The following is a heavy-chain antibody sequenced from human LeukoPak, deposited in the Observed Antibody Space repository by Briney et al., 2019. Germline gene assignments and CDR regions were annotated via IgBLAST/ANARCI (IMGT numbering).Heavy chain of an antibody. CDR3: AKDQDSIGIDAFDI. CDR1: GFTFSSYE. D-gene: IGHD3-22*01. J-gene: IGHJ3*02. V-gene: IGHV3-48*03. CDR2: ISSSGSTI. Sequence: GGSLRLSCAASGFTFSSYEMNWVRQAPGKGLEWVSYISSSGSTIYYADSVKGRFTISRDNAKNSLYLQMSSLRTEDTALYYCAKDQDSIGIDAFDIWGQGTMVTVSS.